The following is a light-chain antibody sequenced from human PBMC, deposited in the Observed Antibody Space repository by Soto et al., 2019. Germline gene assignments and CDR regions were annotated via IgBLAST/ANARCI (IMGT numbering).Light chain of an antibody. CDR2: GAS. CDR3: QQDNNLWT. J-gene: IGKJ1*01. CDR1: QSVNSN. V-gene: IGKV3-15*01. Sequence: EIVMTQSPATLSVSPGERATLSCRASQSVNSNLARYQQKPGQAPRLLVSGASTRATCIPARFSGRGSETEFSLSISSLQSEDFAVYSCQQDNNLWTFGQGTKLEMK.